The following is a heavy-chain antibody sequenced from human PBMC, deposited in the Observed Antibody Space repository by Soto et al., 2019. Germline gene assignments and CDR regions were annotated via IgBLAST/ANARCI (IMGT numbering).Heavy chain of an antibody. Sequence: SETLSLTCAVYGGSFSGYYWSWIRQPPGKGLEWIGEINHSGSTNYNPSLKSRVTISVDTSKNQFSLKLSSVTAADTAVYYCAGGPIAAAGQIAYWGQGTLVTVSS. CDR1: GGSFSGYY. CDR3: AGGPIAAAGQIAY. CDR2: INHSGST. J-gene: IGHJ4*02. V-gene: IGHV4-34*01. D-gene: IGHD6-13*01.